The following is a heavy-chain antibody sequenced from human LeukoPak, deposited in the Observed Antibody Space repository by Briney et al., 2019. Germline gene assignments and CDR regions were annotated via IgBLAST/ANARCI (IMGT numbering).Heavy chain of an antibody. CDR2: IFTSGST. Sequence: SETLSLTCIVSSDSISSYYWSWIRQPAGKGLEWIGRIFTSGSTKYNPSLKSRVSMSIDTSTNQFSLDLISVTAADTAVYYCARDRRTVRGEWYFDFWGQGHLVTVSS. J-gene: IGHJ4*02. CDR1: SDSISSYY. D-gene: IGHD3-10*01. V-gene: IGHV4-4*07. CDR3: ARDRRTVRGEWYFDF.